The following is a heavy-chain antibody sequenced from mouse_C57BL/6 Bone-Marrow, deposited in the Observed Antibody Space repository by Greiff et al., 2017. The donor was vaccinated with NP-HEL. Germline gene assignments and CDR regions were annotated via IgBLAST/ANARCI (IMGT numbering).Heavy chain of an antibody. CDR3: AGIPSYSYGSSYGYFDY. J-gene: IGHJ2*01. Sequence: QVQLQQPGAELVKPGASVKMSCKASGYTFTSYWITWVKQRPGQGLEWIGDIYPGSGSTNYNEKFKSKATLTVDTSSSTAYMQLSSLTSEDSAVYYCAGIPSYSYGSSYGYFDYWGQGTTLTVSS. CDR1: GYTFTSYW. V-gene: IGHV1-55*01. D-gene: IGHD1-1*01. CDR2: IYPGSGST.